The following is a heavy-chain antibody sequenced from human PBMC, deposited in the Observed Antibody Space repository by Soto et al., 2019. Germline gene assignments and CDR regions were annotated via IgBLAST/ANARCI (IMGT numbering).Heavy chain of an antibody. V-gene: IGHV4-30-4*01. J-gene: IGHJ5*02. D-gene: IGHD3-16*01. CDR2: IYYSGST. Sequence: QVQLQESGPGLVKPSQTLSLTCTVSGGSISSGDYYWTWIRQSPGKGLEWIGYIYYSGSTYYNPCLKLLVTISVDPSKNHFALKLISVTAPDTAVYYCASRRSRGRALLFDPWGQGTLVTVSS. CDR3: ASRRSRGRALLFDP. CDR1: GGSISSGDYY.